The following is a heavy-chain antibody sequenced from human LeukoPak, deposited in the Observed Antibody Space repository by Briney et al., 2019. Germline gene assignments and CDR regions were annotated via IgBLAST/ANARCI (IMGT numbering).Heavy chain of an antibody. CDR1: GGSISSYY. CDR3: ATLPGSFDY. V-gene: IGHV4-59*04. J-gene: IGHJ4*02. D-gene: IGHD3-10*01. CDR2: IYYSGST. Sequence: SETLSLTCTVSGGSISSYYWSWIRQPPGKGLEWIGYIYYSGSTYYNPSLKSRVTISVDTSKNQFSLKLSSVTAADTAVYYCATLPGSFDYWGQGTLVTVSS.